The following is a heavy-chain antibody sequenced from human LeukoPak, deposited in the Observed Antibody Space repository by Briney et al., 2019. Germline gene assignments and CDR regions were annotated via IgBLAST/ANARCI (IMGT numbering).Heavy chain of an antibody. CDR3: AKDRTTVVTQADY. CDR1: GFIFSSYA. J-gene: IGHJ4*02. D-gene: IGHD4-23*01. CDR2: ISGSGDST. Sequence: GGSLRLSSAASGFIFSSYAMSWVRQAPGKGLEWVSAISGSGDSTYYADSVKDRFTISKDNSKYTLYLQMNSLRADDTAVYYFAKDRTTVVTQADYWGQGTLVTVSS. V-gene: IGHV3-23*01.